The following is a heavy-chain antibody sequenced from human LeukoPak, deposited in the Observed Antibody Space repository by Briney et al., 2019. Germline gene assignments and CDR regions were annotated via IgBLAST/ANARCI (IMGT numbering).Heavy chain of an antibody. V-gene: IGHV3-21*01. CDR2: ISTSSTYI. J-gene: IGHJ4*02. Sequence: GGSLRLSCAASGFTFDDYGMSWVRQAPGKGLEWVSSISTSSTYIFYADSVKGRFTISRDNAKNSLYLQMNSLRADDTAVYYCATGKHYYDSSGYYFYYFDYWGQGTLVTVSS. CDR1: GFTFDDYG. D-gene: IGHD3-22*01. CDR3: ATGKHYYDSSGYYFYYFDY.